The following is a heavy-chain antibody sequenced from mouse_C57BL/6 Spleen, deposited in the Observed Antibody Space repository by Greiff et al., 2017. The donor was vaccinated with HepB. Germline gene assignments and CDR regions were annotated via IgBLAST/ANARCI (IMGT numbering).Heavy chain of an antibody. CDR2: IYPGDGDT. V-gene: IGHV1-82*01. CDR3: ARSGTVPDY. CDR1: GYAFSSSW. Sequence: VQLQQSGPELVKPGASVKISCKASGYAFSSSWMNWVKQRPGKGLEWIGRIYPGDGDTNYNGKFKGKATLTADKSSSTAYMQLSSLTSEDSAVYFCARSGTVPDYWGQGTLVTVSA. D-gene: IGHD4-1*01. J-gene: IGHJ3*01.